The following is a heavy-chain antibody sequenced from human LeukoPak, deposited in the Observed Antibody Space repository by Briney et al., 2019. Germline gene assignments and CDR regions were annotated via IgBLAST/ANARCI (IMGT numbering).Heavy chain of an antibody. CDR1: GFTVSSNY. CDR3: AREVVIFPDYYYYGMDV. V-gene: IGHV3-53*01. CDR2: IYSGGST. Sequence: GGSLRLSCVASGFTVSSNYMSWVRQAPGKGLEWVSVIYSGGSTFYADSVKGRFTISRDNSKNTLYLQMNSLRAEDTAVYYCAREVVIFPDYYYYGMDVWGQGTTVTVSS. D-gene: IGHD2/OR15-2a*01. J-gene: IGHJ6*02.